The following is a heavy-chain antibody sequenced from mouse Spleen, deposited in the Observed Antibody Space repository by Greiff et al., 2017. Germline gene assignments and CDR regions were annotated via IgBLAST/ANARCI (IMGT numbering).Heavy chain of an antibody. CDR1: GFTFSDYY. Sequence: EVKVVESEGGLVQPGSSMKLSCTASGFTFSDYYMAWVRQVPEKGLEWVANINYDGSSTYYLDSLKSRFIISRDNAKNILYLQMSSLKSEDTATYYCAREGTTVVAPYFDYWGQGTTLTVSS. CDR2: INYDGSST. J-gene: IGHJ2*01. CDR3: AREGTTVVAPYFDY. V-gene: IGHV5-16*01. D-gene: IGHD1-1*01.